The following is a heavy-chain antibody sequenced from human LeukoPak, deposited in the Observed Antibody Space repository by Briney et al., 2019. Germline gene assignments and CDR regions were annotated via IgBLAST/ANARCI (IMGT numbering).Heavy chain of an antibody. V-gene: IGHV3-21*01. Sequence: GGSLRLSCAASGFTFSSYAMSWVRQAPGKGLEWVSSITSSSSYIYYADSVKGRFTISRDNAKNSLYLQMNSLRAEDTAVYYCASPYSSSWYYFDYWGQGTLVTVSS. CDR1: GFTFSSYA. J-gene: IGHJ4*02. CDR3: ASPYSSSWYYFDY. D-gene: IGHD6-13*01. CDR2: ITSSSSYI.